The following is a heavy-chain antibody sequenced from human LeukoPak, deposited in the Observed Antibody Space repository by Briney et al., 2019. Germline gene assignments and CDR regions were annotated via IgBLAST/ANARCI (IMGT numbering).Heavy chain of an antibody. CDR2: IKRKAYRGTT. CDR1: GFTFGDHA. Sequence: GGSLRLSCTGSGFTFGDHAMSWVRQAPGKGLEWVGFIKRKAYRGTTEYAASVRGRFTISRDDSASIAYLQMNSLRTEDTAVYYCARGPIQLWIHNAMDVWGQGTTVTVSS. V-gene: IGHV3-49*04. CDR3: ARGPIQLWIHNAMDV. D-gene: IGHD5-18*01. J-gene: IGHJ6*02.